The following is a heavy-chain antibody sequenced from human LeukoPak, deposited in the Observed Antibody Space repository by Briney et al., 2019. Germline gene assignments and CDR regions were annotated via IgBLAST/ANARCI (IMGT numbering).Heavy chain of an antibody. J-gene: IGHJ4*02. Sequence: GGSLRLSCAASGFTFSSYAMSWVRQAPGKGLEWVSGISGGGGSTYHADSVKGRFTISRDNAKNSLYLQMNSLRAEDTAVYYCARDSMTTVVTEDYWGQGTLVTVSS. D-gene: IGHD4-23*01. CDR1: GFTFSSYA. CDR2: ISGGGGST. V-gene: IGHV3-23*01. CDR3: ARDSMTTVVTEDY.